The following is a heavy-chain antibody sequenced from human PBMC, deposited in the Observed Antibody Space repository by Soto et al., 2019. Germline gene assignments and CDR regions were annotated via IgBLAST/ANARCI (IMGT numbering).Heavy chain of an antibody. V-gene: IGHV3-33*01. CDR3: ARLAYSNFLGGLDS. D-gene: IGHD1-26*01. J-gene: IGHJ5*01. CDR1: GFIFRAYG. CDR2: VWNDGINK. Sequence: ESGGGVVQPGGSLRLSCAASGFIFRAYGIHWVRQAPGKGLEWVAIVWNDGINKYYADSVKGRFTISRDNFKNTVDLQMNSLRVEDTAVYYCARLAYSNFLGGLDSWGQGTLVTASS.